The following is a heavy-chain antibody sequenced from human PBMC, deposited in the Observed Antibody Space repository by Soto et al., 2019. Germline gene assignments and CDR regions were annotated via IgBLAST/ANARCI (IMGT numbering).Heavy chain of an antibody. V-gene: IGHV4-39*01. CDR3: ARHSAHYDYIWGSYRSSVYYFDY. Sequence: SETLSLTCTVSGGSISSSSYYWGWIRQPPGKGLEWIGSIYYSGSTYYNPSLKSRATISVDTSKNQFSLKLSSVTAADTAVYYCARHSAHYDYIWGSYRSSVYYFDYWGQGTLVTVSS. CDR2: IYYSGST. D-gene: IGHD3-16*02. J-gene: IGHJ4*02. CDR1: GGSISSSSYY.